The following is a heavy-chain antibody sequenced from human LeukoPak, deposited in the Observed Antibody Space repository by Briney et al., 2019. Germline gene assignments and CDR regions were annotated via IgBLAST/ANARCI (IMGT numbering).Heavy chain of an antibody. D-gene: IGHD3-10*01. CDR1: GFTFSNYA. CDR3: AKDQRFGALDDY. V-gene: IGHV3-23*01. CDR2: ISGSAITT. Sequence: GGSLRLSFTTSGFTFSNYAMSWVRQAPGKGLEGVSSISGSAITTYYADSVKVRFAISRDNSKTTLYLQMTSLRAEDTAVYSCAKDQRFGALDDYRGQGTLVTVSS. J-gene: IGHJ4*02.